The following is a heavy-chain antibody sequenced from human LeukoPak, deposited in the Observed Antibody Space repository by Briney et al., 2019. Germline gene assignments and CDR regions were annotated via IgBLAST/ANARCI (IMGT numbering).Heavy chain of an antibody. D-gene: IGHD5-24*01. J-gene: IGHJ4*02. CDR2: INPNSGGT. V-gene: IGHV1-2*04. CDR3: ARARDGYNSDYYDY. CDR1: GYTFTGYY. Sequence: ASVKVSCKASGYTFTGYYMHWVRQAPGQGLEWMGWINPNSGGTNYAQKFQGWVTMTRDTSISTAYMELSRLRSDDTAVYYCARARDGYNSDYYDYWGQGTLVTVSS.